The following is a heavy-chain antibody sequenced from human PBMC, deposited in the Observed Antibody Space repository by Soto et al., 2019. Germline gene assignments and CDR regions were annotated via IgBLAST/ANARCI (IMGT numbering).Heavy chain of an antibody. D-gene: IGHD3-3*01. CDR2: FYTSGST. CDR3: ARDFYDFWSGSLLYYCDC. V-gene: IGHV4-4*07. Sequence: SETLSLTCTVSGGSISSYYWSWIRQPAGKGLEWIGRFYTSGSTNYNPSLKSRVAMSVDTSKNQFSLKLSSVTAADTAVYYCARDFYDFWSGSLLYYCDCWGRRNLVTVSS. J-gene: IGHJ4*02. CDR1: GGSISSYY.